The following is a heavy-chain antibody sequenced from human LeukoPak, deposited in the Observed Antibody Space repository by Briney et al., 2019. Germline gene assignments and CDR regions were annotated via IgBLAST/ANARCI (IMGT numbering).Heavy chain of an antibody. V-gene: IGHV3-9*03. CDR3: AKARLNYYYDTSGYFFDN. D-gene: IGHD3-22*01. Sequence: PGGSLRLSCAASGFTFDDYAMHWVRQAPGKGLEWVSGINWNSGSVGYADSVKGRFTISRDNAKNSLYLQMNGLRAEDMALYYCAKARLNYYYDTSGYFFDNWGQGTLVTVST. CDR2: INWNSGSV. CDR1: GFTFDDYA. J-gene: IGHJ4*02.